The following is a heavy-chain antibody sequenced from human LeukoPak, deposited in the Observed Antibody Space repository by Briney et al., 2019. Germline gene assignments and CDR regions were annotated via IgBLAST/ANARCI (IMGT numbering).Heavy chain of an antibody. D-gene: IGHD3-3*01. V-gene: IGHV3-74*01. J-gene: IGHJ4*02. CDR2: INTDGSST. CDR1: GFTFSSYW. Sequence: GGSLRLSCAASGFTFSSYWMHWVRQAPGKGLVWVSRINTDGSSTSYADSVKGRFTISRDNAKNTLYLQMNSLRAEDTAVYYCARVGYDFWSGYSRFDYWGQGTLVTVSS. CDR3: ARVGYDFWSGYSRFDY.